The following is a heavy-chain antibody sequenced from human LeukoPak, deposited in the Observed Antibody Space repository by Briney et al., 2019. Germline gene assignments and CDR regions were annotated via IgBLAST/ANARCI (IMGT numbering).Heavy chain of an antibody. CDR2: IYSGGST. V-gene: IGHV3-53*01. CDR1: GFTVSSNY. D-gene: IGHD3-10*01. CDR3: AILIFWESLYLDY. J-gene: IGHJ4*02. Sequence: GGSLRLSCAASGFTVSSNYMSWVRQAPGKGLEWVSVIYSGGSTYYADSVKGRFTISRDNSKNTLYLQMKSLRAEETAVYYCAILIFWESLYLDYWGQGTLVTVSS.